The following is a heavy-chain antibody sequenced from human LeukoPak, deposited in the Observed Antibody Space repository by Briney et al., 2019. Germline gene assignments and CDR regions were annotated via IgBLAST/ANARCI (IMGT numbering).Heavy chain of an antibody. CDR3: AKDYSTSWYQTGHYGMDV. D-gene: IGHD6-13*01. Sequence: GGSLRLSCAASGFTFSSYSMNWVRQAPGKGLEWVSTISSSSSYIYYADSVKGRFTISRDNAKNSLYLQMNSLRAEDTAVYLCAKDYSTSWYQTGHYGMDVWGQGPTVTVSS. CDR1: GFTFSSYS. V-gene: IGHV3-21*01. CDR2: ISSSSSYI. J-gene: IGHJ6*02.